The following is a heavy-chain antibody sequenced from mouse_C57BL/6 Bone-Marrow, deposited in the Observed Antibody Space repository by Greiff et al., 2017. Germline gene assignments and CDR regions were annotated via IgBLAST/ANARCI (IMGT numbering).Heavy chain of an antibody. D-gene: IGHD1-1*01. J-gene: IGHJ2*01. CDR1: GYTFNSYW. CDR2: IYPGNSDT. CDR3: TRYYYGSSSYYFDY. Sequence: VQLQQSGTVLARPGASVKMSCKTSGYTFNSYWMHWVKQRPGQGLEWIGAIYPGNSDTRYNQKFKGKAKLTAVTSASTAYMELSSLTNEDSAVYYCTRYYYGSSSYYFDYWGQGTTLTVSS. V-gene: IGHV1-5*01.